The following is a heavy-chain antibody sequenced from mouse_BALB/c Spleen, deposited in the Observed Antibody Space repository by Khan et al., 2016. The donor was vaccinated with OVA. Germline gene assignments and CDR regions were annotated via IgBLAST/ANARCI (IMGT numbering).Heavy chain of an antibody. J-gene: IGHJ1*01. CDR3: SRHSDGHWYIDV. CDR1: GYPITSDYA. D-gene: IGHD1-2*01. CDR2: ISYSGSS. Sequence: EVQLVESGPGLVKPSQSLSLTCTVTGYPITSDYAWNWIRQFPGNKLEWMGYISYSGSSSYNPSLKSRISITRDTSKNQFFLQLNSVTTEDTAAYYCSRHSDGHWYIDVWGAGTTVTVSS. V-gene: IGHV3-2*02.